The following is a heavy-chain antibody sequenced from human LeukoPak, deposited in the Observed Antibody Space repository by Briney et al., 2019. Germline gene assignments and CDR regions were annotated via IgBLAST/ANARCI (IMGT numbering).Heavy chain of an antibody. Sequence: PGGSLRLSCAASGFTVSSNYMSWVRQAPGKGLEWVSVIYSGGSTYYADSVKGRFTISRDNSKNTLYLQMNSLRAEDTAVYYCAREATGWYFEYCFDYWGQGTLVTVSS. J-gene: IGHJ4*02. CDR3: AREATGWYFEYCFDY. CDR2: IYSGGST. CDR1: GFTVSSNY. D-gene: IGHD6-19*01. V-gene: IGHV3-66*01.